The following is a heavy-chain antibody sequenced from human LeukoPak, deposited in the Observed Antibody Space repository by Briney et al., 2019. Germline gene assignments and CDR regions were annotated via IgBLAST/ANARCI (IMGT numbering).Heavy chain of an antibody. Sequence: NSGESLKISCKRSGYIFTSYWIGWVRQMPGKGLEWMGIIYPGDSDTRYSPSFQGQVTISADKSISTAYLQWSSLKASDTAMYYCARIAVAGTAPFYWGQGTLVTVSS. CDR2: IYPGDSDT. CDR1: GYIFTSYW. V-gene: IGHV5-51*03. CDR3: ARIAVAGTAPFY. J-gene: IGHJ4*02. D-gene: IGHD6-19*01.